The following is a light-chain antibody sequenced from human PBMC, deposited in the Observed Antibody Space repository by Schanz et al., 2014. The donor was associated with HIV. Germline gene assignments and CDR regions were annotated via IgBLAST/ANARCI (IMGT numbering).Light chain of an antibody. Sequence: DIQMTQSPSSLSASVGDRVTITCRASQSISSYLNWYQQKPGKAPKLLIYAASSLQSGVPSRFSGSGSGTEFTLTISRLQPEDFATYYCLQHNSYPYTFGQGTKLEIK. CDR2: AAS. CDR3: LQHNSYPYT. V-gene: IGKV1-17*01. CDR1: QSISSY. J-gene: IGKJ2*01.